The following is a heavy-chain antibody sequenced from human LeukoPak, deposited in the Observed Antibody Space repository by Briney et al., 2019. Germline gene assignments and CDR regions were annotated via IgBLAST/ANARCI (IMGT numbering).Heavy chain of an antibody. J-gene: IGHJ4*02. CDR2: IYPGDSDT. D-gene: IGHD6-13*01. CDR1: AYSFTSYW. Sequence: GESLKISCKGSAYSFTSYWTGWVRQMPGKGLEWMGIIYPGDSDTRYSPSFQGQVTISADKSISTAYLQWSSLKASDTAMYFCARLGYSYGQGNFDYWGQGTLVTVSS. V-gene: IGHV5-51*01. CDR3: ARLGYSYGQGNFDY.